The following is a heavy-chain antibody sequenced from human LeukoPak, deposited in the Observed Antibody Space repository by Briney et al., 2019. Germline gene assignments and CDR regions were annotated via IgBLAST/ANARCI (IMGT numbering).Heavy chain of an antibody. CDR2: IWYDGSNK. J-gene: IGHJ6*02. Sequence: PGRSLRLSCAASGFTFSSYGMHWVRQAPGKGLEWVAVIWYDGSNKYCADPVKGRFTISRDNSKNTLYLQMNSLRAEDTAVYYCASTTVTTSVYYYYYYGMDVWGQGTTVTVSS. CDR1: GFTFSSYG. V-gene: IGHV3-33*01. D-gene: IGHD4-17*01. CDR3: ASTTVTTSVYYYYYYGMDV.